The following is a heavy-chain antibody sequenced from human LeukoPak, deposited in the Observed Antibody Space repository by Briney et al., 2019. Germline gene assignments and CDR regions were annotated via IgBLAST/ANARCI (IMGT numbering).Heavy chain of an antibody. CDR1: GGSFSGYY. CDR3: ARRYYYGSGSYLGFVGETNSPDAFDI. J-gene: IGHJ3*02. Sequence: KPSETLSLTCAVYGGSFSGYYWSWIRQPPGKGLEWIGYIYYSGSTNYNPSLKSRVTISVDTSKNQFSLKLSSVTAADTAVYYCARRYYYGSGSYLGFVGETNSPDAFDIWGQGTMVTVSS. V-gene: IGHV4-59*08. D-gene: IGHD3-10*01. CDR2: IYYSGST.